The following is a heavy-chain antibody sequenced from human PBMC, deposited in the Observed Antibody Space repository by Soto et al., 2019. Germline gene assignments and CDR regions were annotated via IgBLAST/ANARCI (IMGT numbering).Heavy chain of an antibody. V-gene: IGHV3-33*01. Sequence: PGGSLRLSCAASGFTFSSYGMHWVRQAPGKGLEWVAVIWYDGSNKYYADSVKGRFTISRDNSKNTLYLQMNSLRAEDTAVYYCARDAYSSSGIDYWSQGTLVTVPQ. CDR1: GFTFSSYG. CDR2: IWYDGSNK. D-gene: IGHD6-6*01. J-gene: IGHJ4*02. CDR3: ARDAYSSSGIDY.